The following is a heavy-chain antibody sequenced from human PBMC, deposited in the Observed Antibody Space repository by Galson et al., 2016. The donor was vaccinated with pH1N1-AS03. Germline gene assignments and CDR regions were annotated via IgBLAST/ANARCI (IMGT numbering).Heavy chain of an antibody. CDR1: GVTFSYYW. CDR2: INSDGSGT. V-gene: IGHV3-74*03. CDR3: SRDPRTAFDI. Sequence: SLRLSCAASGVTFSYYWMHWVRQAPGKGLVWVSGINSDGSGTMYADSVKGRFTISRDNAKNTLYLQMNILRAEETAIYYCSRDPRTAFDIWGQGTTVTVSS. J-gene: IGHJ3*02.